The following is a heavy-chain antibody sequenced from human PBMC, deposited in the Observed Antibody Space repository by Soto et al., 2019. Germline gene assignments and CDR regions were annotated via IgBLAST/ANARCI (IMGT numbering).Heavy chain of an antibody. V-gene: IGHV3-30*03. CDR3: ARDMVRGMDV. D-gene: IGHD3-10*01. J-gene: IGHJ6*02. CDR2: TSYDGRNT. CDR1: GSIFSSYG. Sequence: GGSLRLSCAASGSIFSSYGMHWVRQAPGKGLEWVAVTSYDGRNTNYADSVRGRFTISRDNSKNTLYLQMNSLRAEDTAVYYCARDMVRGMDVWGQGTTVTVSS.